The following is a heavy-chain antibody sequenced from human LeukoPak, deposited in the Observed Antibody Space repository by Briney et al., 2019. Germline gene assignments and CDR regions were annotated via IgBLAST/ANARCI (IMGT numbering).Heavy chain of an antibody. J-gene: IGHJ4*02. Sequence: ASMKVSCKTSGYTFTIYYVSWVRQAPGQGLEWMGWISGYNAKTKYVQKFQGRITMTIDTSTTTAYMELRSLTSDDTAVYYCARVRDYYASSDYSDYWGQATLVTVSS. V-gene: IGHV1-18*04. CDR2: ISGYNAKT. CDR1: GYTFTIYY. D-gene: IGHD3-22*01. CDR3: ARVRDYYASSDYSDY.